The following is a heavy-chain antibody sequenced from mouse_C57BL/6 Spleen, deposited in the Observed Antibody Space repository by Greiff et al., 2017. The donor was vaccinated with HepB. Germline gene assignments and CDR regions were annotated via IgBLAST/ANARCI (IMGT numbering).Heavy chain of an antibody. Sequence: QVQLQQSGAELVKPGASVKLSCKASGYTFTSYWMHWVKQRPGRGLEWIGRIEPNSGGTKYNEKFKSKATLTVDKPSSTAYMQLSSLTSEDSAVYYCASSSGYSWFAYWGQGTLVTVSA. CDR1: GYTFTSYW. CDR3: ASSSGYSWFAY. CDR2: IEPNSGGT. V-gene: IGHV1-72*01. J-gene: IGHJ3*01. D-gene: IGHD3-2*02.